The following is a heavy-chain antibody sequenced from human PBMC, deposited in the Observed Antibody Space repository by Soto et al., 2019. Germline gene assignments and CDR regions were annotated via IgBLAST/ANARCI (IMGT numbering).Heavy chain of an antibody. Sequence: EVQLVESGGGLVQPGGSLRLSCAASGFTFSSYWMSWVRQAPGKGLEWVANIKQDGSEKYYVDSVKGRFTISRDNAKNSLYLHMHILRVEDAAVYYCARWGRSGDYWGQGTLVTVSS. D-gene: IGHD2-15*01. J-gene: IGHJ4*02. V-gene: IGHV3-7*01. CDR2: IKQDGSEK. CDR3: ARWGRSGDY. CDR1: GFTFSSYW.